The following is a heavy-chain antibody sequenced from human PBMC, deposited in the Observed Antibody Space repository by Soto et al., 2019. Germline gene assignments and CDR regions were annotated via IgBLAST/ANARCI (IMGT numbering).Heavy chain of an antibody. D-gene: IGHD1-1*01. J-gene: IGHJ3*02. Sequence: PSETLSLTCTVSGGSISSYYWSWIRQPPGKGLEWIGYIYYSGSTNYNPSLKSRVTISVDTSKNQFSLKLSSVTAADTAVYYCARYNWGAMGAFDIWGHGTMVTVSS. CDR1: GGSISSYY. V-gene: IGHV4-59*01. CDR3: ARYNWGAMGAFDI. CDR2: IYYSGST.